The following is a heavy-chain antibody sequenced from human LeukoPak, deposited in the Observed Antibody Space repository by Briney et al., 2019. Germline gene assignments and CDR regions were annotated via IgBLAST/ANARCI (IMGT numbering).Heavy chain of an antibody. CDR1: GFTFSGYE. J-gene: IGHJ3*02. V-gene: IGHV3-48*03. Sequence: GGSLRLSCAASGFTFSGYEMNWVRQAPGKGLERVSYISSSGSTIYYADSVKGRFTISRDNAKNSLYLQMTSLRPEHTAVYYFARGGDTALADAFDIWGQGTMVTVSS. CDR3: ARGGDTALADAFDI. CDR2: ISSSGSTI. D-gene: IGHD5-18*01.